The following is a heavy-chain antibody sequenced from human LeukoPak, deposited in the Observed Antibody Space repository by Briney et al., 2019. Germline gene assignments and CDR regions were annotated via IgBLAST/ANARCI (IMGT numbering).Heavy chain of an antibody. CDR2: IYTSGST. Sequence: PSETLSLTCTVSGGSISSYYWSWIRQPAGKGLEWIGRIYTSGSTNYNPSLKSRVTMSVDTSKNQFSLKLSSVTAADTAVYYCAADFWSGYSDYSPFGYWGQGTLVTVSS. CDR1: GGSISSYY. J-gene: IGHJ4*02. V-gene: IGHV4-4*07. D-gene: IGHD3-3*01. CDR3: AADFWSGYSDYSPFGY.